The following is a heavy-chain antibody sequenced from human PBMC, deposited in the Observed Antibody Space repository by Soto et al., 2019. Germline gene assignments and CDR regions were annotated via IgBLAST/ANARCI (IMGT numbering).Heavy chain of an antibody. Sequence: PGGSLRLSCTASGFTFNTYNMNWVRQAPGKGLEWVSYISKTSSTVYYVDSVKGRFTISRDNAKNSLYLQMNSLRAEDTAVYYCAKDGTSYYDSSGYYPTDYWGQGTLVTVSS. CDR3: AKDGTSYYDSSGYYPTDY. J-gene: IGHJ4*02. D-gene: IGHD3-22*01. CDR2: ISKTSSTV. V-gene: IGHV3-48*01. CDR1: GFTFNTYN.